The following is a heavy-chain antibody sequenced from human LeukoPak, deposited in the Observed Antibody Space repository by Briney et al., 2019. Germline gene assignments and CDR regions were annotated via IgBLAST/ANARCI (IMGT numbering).Heavy chain of an antibody. CDR1: GFTFSSYA. J-gene: IGHJ6*02. D-gene: IGHD2-2*01. CDR2: ISYDGSNK. CDR3: ATGVVPAARFYYYYYGMDV. V-gene: IGHV3-30-3*01. Sequence: PGGSLRLSCAASGFTFSSYAMHWVRQALGKGLEWVAVISYDGSNKYYADSVKGRFTISRDNSKNTLYLQMNSLRAEDTAVYYCATGVVPAARFYYYYYGMDVWGQGTTVTVSS.